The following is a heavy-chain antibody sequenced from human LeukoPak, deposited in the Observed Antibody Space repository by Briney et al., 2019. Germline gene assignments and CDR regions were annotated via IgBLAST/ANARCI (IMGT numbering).Heavy chain of an antibody. CDR3: ARDTVTTGWFDP. D-gene: IGHD4-17*01. J-gene: IGHJ5*02. CDR1: GGTFSSYA. Sequence: ASVKVSCKASGGTFSSYAISWVRQAPGQGLEWMGGIIPIFGTANYAQTFQGRVTITADESTSTAYMELSSLRSEDTAVYYCARDTVTTGWFDPWGQGTLVTVSS. CDR2: IIPIFGTA. V-gene: IGHV1-69*13.